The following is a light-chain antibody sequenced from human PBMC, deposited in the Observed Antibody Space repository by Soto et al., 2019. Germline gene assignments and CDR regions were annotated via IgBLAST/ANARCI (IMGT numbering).Light chain of an antibody. V-gene: IGKV3-11*01. CDR3: HQRQSWPRT. CDR1: QSITSY. J-gene: IGKJ1*01. Sequence: EIVLTQSPAYLSLTPGERVTLSCRASQSITSYLAWYQKKPGQTPRLLIYDAVNRATGVPDRFSGGGSGTDFTLTISDVQPEDFAVYYCHQRQSWPRTFGQGTKVDIK. CDR2: DAV.